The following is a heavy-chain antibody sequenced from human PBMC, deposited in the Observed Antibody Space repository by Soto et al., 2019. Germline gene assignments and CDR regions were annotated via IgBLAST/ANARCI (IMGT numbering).Heavy chain of an antibody. V-gene: IGHV3-23*01. J-gene: IGHJ4*02. Sequence: PGGSLRLSCEASGFTFSKYVMSWVRQAPGKGLEWVSAISGSAGTTYYVDSVKGRFTISRDNSKNTLYLQMNSLRADDTAVYFCAKDYSSSYALDYWGQGTLVTVSS. CDR1: GFTFSKYV. CDR2: ISGSAGTT. CDR3: AKDYSSSYALDY. D-gene: IGHD2-21*01.